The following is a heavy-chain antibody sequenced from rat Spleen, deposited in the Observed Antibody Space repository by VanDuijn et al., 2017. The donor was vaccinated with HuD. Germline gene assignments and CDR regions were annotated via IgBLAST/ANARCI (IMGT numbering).Heavy chain of an antibody. CDR3: TRGGNNRFDY. V-gene: IGHV5-20*01. CDR1: GFNFNDYW. D-gene: IGHD1-10*01. Sequence: EVKLVESGGGLLQPGRSFKLSCTASGFNFNDYWMTWIRQAPGKGLEWVASINYDGSSIYYRDSVKGRFTVSRDNAKSSLYLQMDSMRSEDSATYYCTRGGNNRFDYWGQGVMVTVSS. CDR2: INYDGSSI. J-gene: IGHJ2*01.